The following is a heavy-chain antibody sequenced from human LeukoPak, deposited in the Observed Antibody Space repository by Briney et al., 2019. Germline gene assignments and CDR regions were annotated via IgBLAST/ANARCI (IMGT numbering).Heavy chain of an antibody. CDR2: INPNSGGT. CDR3: AREEGSGCYDS. D-gene: IGHD6-19*01. Sequence: ASVTVSCTASGYTFTGYYMHWVRQAPGQGLERMGWINPNSGGTNYAQKFQGRVTMTRDTSITTAYMELSRLRSDDTAVYYCAREEGSGCYDSWGQGTRLTVSS. V-gene: IGHV1-2*02. CDR1: GYTFTGYY. J-gene: IGHJ4*02.